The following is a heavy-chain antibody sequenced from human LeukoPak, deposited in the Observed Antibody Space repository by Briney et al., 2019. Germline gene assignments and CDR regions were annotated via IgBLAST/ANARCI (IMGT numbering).Heavy chain of an antibody. D-gene: IGHD2-2*01. J-gene: IGHJ4*02. Sequence: PGGSLRLSCAASGFTFSSYGMHWVRQAPGKGLEWVAFIRYDGTNKYYADSVKGRFTISRGNSKNTLSLQMNSLRPEDTAVYYCAKGYCSGTSCYSGLDWGQGTLVTVSS. V-gene: IGHV3-30*02. CDR1: GFTFSSYG. CDR2: IRYDGTNK. CDR3: AKGYCSGTSCYSGLD.